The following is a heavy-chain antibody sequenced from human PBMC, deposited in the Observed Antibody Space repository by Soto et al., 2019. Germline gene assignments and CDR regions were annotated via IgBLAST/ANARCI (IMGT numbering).Heavy chain of an antibody. Sequence: ASVKVSCKASGYTFTSYAMHWVRQAPGQRFEWMGWINAGIGNTKYSQKFQGRVTITSVTSASTAYMELSSLRSEDTAVYYCATPSRIVGARSNAFDIWGQGTMVTVSS. CDR1: GYTFTSYA. CDR3: ATPSRIVGARSNAFDI. CDR2: INAGIGNT. J-gene: IGHJ3*02. V-gene: IGHV1-3*01. D-gene: IGHD1-26*01.